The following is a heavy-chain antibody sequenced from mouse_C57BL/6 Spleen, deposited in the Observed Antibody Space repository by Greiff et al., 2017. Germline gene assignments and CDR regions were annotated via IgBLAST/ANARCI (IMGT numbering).Heavy chain of an antibody. Sequence: EVQLQQSGPELVKPGASVKMSCKASGYTFTDYNMHWVKQSHGKSLEWIGYINPNNGGTSYNQKFKGKATLTVNKSSSTAYMELRSLTSEDSAVYYCARPQLGIYYFDYWGQGTTLTVSS. CDR2: INPNNGGT. V-gene: IGHV1-22*01. CDR1: GYTFTDYN. CDR3: ARPQLGIYYFDY. D-gene: IGHD3-1*01. J-gene: IGHJ2*01.